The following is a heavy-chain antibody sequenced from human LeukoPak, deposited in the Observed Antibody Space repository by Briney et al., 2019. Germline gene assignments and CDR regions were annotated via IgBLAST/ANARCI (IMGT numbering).Heavy chain of an antibody. CDR2: ISSSGNTI. CDR1: GFTVSSNY. CDR3: ASMAVLGYCSSKSCYSAFDI. D-gene: IGHD2-2*02. Sequence: GGSLRLSCAASGFTVSSNYMSWVRQAPGRGLEWVSYISSSGNTIYYADSVKGRFTISRDDAKTSLYLQMNSLRAEDTAVYYCASMAVLGYCSSKSCYSAFDIWGQGTMVTVSS. J-gene: IGHJ3*02. V-gene: IGHV3-11*04.